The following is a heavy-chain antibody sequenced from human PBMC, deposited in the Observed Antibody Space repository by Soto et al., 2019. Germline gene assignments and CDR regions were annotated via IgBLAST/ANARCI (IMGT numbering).Heavy chain of an antibody. J-gene: IGHJ6*02. CDR2: INPRSGGT. CDR3: ARDADFSDYYYAMDV. CDR1: GYVFTSYY. Sequence: QVQLAQSGAEVKEPGASVNVSCKASGYVFTSYYIHWVRRAPGQGLEWVGWINPRSGGTNYAQNFQGGVTLTRDTSSNTVYMGLRRLRSDDTAIYYCARDADFSDYYYAMDVWGQGTTVTVSS. D-gene: IGHD3-3*01. V-gene: IGHV1-2*02.